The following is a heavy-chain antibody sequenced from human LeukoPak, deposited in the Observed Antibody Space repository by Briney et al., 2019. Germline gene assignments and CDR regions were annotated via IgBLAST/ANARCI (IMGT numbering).Heavy chain of an antibody. D-gene: IGHD3-3*01. CDR3: AREGAGGVAGDFWSGYYGRINYYYYYGMDV. CDR1: GGSISSYY. V-gene: IGHV4-59*01. J-gene: IGHJ6*02. CDR2: IYYSGST. Sequence: SETLSLTCTVSGGSISSYYWSWIRQPPGKGLEWIGYIYYSGSTNYNPSLKSRVTISVDTSKNQFSLKLSSVTAADTAVYYCAREGAGGVAGDFWSGYYGRINYYYYYGMDVWGQGTTVTVSS.